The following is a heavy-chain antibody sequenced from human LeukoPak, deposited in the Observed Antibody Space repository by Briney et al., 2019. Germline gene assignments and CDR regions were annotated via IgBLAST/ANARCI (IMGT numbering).Heavy chain of an antibody. CDR1: GFTFSTYW. V-gene: IGHV3-74*01. J-gene: IGHJ4*02. CDR3: ARDRPIDY. CDR2: INTDGSST. Sequence: GGSLRLSCAASGFTFSTYWMNWFRHAPGKGLVWVSRINTDGSSTTYADSVKGRFTISRDNAKNTLYLQMNSLRAEDTAVYYCARDRPIDYWGQGTLVTVSS.